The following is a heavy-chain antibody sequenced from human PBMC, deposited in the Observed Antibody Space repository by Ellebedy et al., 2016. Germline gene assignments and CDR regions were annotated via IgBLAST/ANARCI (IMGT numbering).Heavy chain of an antibody. V-gene: IGHV3-33*01. CDR1: GFTFSSYG. CDR3: ASGEGYCSGGSCYSFGY. J-gene: IGHJ4*02. Sequence: GESLKISCAASGFTFSSYGMHWVRQAPGKGLEWVAVIWYDGSNKYYADSVKCRFTISRDNSKNTLYLQMNSLRAEDTAVYYCASGEGYCSGGSCYSFGYWGQGTLVTVSS. D-gene: IGHD2-15*01. CDR2: IWYDGSNK.